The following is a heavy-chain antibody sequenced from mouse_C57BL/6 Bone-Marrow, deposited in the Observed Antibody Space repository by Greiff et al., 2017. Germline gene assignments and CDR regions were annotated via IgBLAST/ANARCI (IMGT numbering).Heavy chain of an antibody. Sequence: EVHLVESGGGLVQPGGSLQLSCAASGFTFSDYGMAWVRQAQRKGPEWVAFISTLAYSIYYAHTVTGRFTISRENANNTLSTEMSSLGSEDTSWYYGARRAVVSLDVWGTGTTVTVSS. CDR1: GFTFSDYG. V-gene: IGHV5-15*01. D-gene: IGHD1-1*01. CDR3: ARRAVVSLDV. CDR2: ISTLAYSI. J-gene: IGHJ1*03.